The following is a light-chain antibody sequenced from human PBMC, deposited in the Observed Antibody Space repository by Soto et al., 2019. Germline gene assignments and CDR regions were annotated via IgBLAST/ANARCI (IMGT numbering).Light chain of an antibody. CDR1: SSDVGDYNY. J-gene: IGLJ2*01. CDR3: SSYISSSTLVV. Sequence: QSALTQPASVSGSPGQSITISCTGTSSDVGDYNYVSWYQQHPGKAPKIMIYDVSNRPSGVSNRFSGSKSGNTASLTISGLQAEDEADYCFSSYISSSTLVVFVGGTKLTVL. V-gene: IGLV2-14*01. CDR2: DVS.